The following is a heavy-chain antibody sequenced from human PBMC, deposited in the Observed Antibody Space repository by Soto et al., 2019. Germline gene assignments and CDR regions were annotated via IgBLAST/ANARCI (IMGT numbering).Heavy chain of an antibody. CDR3: ARHVGDERQYYDFWSGYSGNWFDP. CDR2: IYYSGST. CDR1: GGSISSGGYY. J-gene: IGHJ5*02. D-gene: IGHD3-3*01. Sequence: PSETLSLTCTVSGGSISSGGYYWSWIRQPPGKGLEWIGYIYYSGSTNYNPSLKSRVTISVDTAKNQFSLKLSSVTAADTAVYYCARHVGDERQYYDFWSGYSGNWFDPWGQGTLVTVSS. V-gene: IGHV4-61*08.